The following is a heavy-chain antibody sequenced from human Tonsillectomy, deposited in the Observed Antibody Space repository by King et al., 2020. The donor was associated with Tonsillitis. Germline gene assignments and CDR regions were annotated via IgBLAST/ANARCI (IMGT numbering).Heavy chain of an antibody. CDR3: AREGYMGAAFDY. D-gene: IGHD1-26*01. J-gene: IGHJ4*02. CDR1: GFSLSTSGMC. V-gene: IGHV2-70*01. Sequence: VTLKESGPALVKPTQTLTLTCTFSGFSLSTSGMCVSWIRQPPGKALEWLALIDWDDDKYYSTSLKTRLTISKDTSKNQVVLTMTNMVPVDTATYYCAREGYMGAAFDYWGQGTLVTVSS. CDR2: IDWDDDK.